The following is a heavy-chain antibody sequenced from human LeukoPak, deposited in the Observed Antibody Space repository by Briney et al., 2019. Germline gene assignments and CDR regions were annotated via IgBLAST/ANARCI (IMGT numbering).Heavy chain of an antibody. D-gene: IGHD4-23*01. CDR3: ARDRGYSSFDY. Sequence: PGGSLRLSCEASAFTFSRYWMSLVREAPGQGLEWVANIKEVGSGINYVEFVNGRFTISIDNANNSLFLQMNSLGVDDTAVYYWARDRGYSSFDYGHQATVVTVSS. J-gene: IGHJ4*02. CDR2: IKEVGSGI. V-gene: IGHV3-7*01. CDR1: AFTFSRYW.